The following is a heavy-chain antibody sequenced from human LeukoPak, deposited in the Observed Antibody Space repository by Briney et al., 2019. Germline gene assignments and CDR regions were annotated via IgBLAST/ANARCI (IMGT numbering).Heavy chain of an antibody. CDR1: GFTFSNYG. J-gene: IGHJ4*02. V-gene: IGHV3-33*01. CDR3: ARGLFVVVPAAIVSDFDY. Sequence: GGSLRLSCAASGFTFSNYGMHWVRQAPGKGLEWVAVIWYDGSNKYYADSVEGRFTISRDNSKNTLYLRMSSLRAEDTAVYYCARGLFVVVPAAIVSDFDYWGQGALVTVSS. D-gene: IGHD2-2*01. CDR2: IWYDGSNK.